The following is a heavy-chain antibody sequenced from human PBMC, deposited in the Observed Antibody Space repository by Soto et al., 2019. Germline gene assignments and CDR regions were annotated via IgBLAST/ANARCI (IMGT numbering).Heavy chain of an antibody. J-gene: IGHJ4*02. Sequence: QVQLQESGPGLVRPSEALSLTCTVSNGSISHFYWSWIRQSPGQGLEWIAYIYDSGIPNYNPSLKSRVTISVDTSKNQFSLRLSSVTAADTATYYCAGGYLQLFDYWGQGILVTVSS. V-gene: IGHV4-59*01. CDR1: NGSISHFY. D-gene: IGHD1-1*01. CDR3: AGGYLQLFDY. CDR2: IYDSGIP.